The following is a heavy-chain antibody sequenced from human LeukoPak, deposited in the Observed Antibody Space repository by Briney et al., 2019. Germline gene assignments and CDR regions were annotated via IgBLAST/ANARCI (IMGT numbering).Heavy chain of an antibody. J-gene: IGHJ3*02. D-gene: IGHD4-17*01. V-gene: IGHV3-33*06. Sequence: GRSLRLSCAASGFTFSSYGMHWVRQAPGKGLEWVAVIWYDGSNKYYADSVKGRFTISRDNSKNTLYLQMNSLRAEDTAVYYCAKHLLTVTTPPDAFDIWGQGTMVTVSS. CDR3: AKHLLTVTTPPDAFDI. CDR1: GFTFSSYG. CDR2: IWYDGSNK.